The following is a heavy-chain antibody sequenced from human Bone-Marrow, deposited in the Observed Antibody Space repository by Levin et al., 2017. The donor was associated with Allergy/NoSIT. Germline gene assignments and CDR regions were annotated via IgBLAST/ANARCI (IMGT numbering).Heavy chain of an antibody. V-gene: IGHV3-30*18. J-gene: IGHJ4*02. CDR3: SKVGQLDRERVPYFDV. Sequence: PGGSLRLSCVASGFTFKSYGMHWVRQAPGKGLQWLSVISYNGNTTYYADSVKGRFTISRDNSMNTLYLEMNNLRVEDTAVYYCSKVGQLDRERVPYFDVWGQGALVTV. D-gene: IGHD1-1*01. CDR1: GFTFKSYG. CDR2: ISYNGNTT.